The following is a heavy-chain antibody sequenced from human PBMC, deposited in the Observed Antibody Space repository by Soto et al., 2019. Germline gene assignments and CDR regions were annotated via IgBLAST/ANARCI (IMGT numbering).Heavy chain of an antibody. CDR2: INHSGST. CDR1: GGSFSGYY. V-gene: IGHV4-34*01. D-gene: IGHD1-1*01. CDR3: ARVYNWNDAGIDY. Sequence: SETLSLTCAVYGGSFSGYYWSWIRQPPGKGLEWLGEINHSGSTNYNPSLKSRVTISGDTSKNQFSLKLRSVTAADTAVYYCARVYNWNDAGIDYCGQGTLVTVSS. J-gene: IGHJ4*02.